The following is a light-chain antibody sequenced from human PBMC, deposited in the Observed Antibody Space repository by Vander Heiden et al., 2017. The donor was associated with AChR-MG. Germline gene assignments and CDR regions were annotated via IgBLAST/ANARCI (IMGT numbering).Light chain of an antibody. CDR1: QNISSN. Sequence: IVFTQSPATLSVSPGDGATLSCRASQNISSNLAWYQQKPGQAPRLLMYGTSTRATGIPARFSGSGAGTEFTLTISSLQSEDFAVYYCQQYNSWPPLTFGGGTKVEIK. CDR3: QQYNSWPPLT. V-gene: IGKV3-15*01. J-gene: IGKJ4*01. CDR2: GTS.